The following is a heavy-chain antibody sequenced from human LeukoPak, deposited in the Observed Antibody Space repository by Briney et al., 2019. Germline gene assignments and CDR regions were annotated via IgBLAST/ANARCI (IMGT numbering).Heavy chain of an antibody. D-gene: IGHD3-10*01. V-gene: IGHV1-2*02. CDR3: TRDSGTTGEVKFDP. J-gene: IGHJ5*02. Sequence: ASVKVSCKASGYTFTGYYLHWVRQAPGQGLEWMGWINPRSGVTNSAQKFQGRVTMTRDTSISTAYMDLSSLRSDDTAVYYCTRDSGTTGEVKFDPWGQGTLVAVSS. CDR1: GYTFTGYY. CDR2: INPRSGVT.